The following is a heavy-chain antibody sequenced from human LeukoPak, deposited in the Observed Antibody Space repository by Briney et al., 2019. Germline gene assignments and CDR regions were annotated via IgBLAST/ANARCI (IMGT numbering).Heavy chain of an antibody. J-gene: IGHJ5*02. CDR1: GYSINSGYY. Sequence: SETLSLTCTVSGYSINSGYYWSWIRQPAGRALEWIGRIYTSGTITYNPSLKSRVTMSVDTSKNQFSLKLSSVTAADTAVYCCARDSGTTGEVKFDPWGQGTLVTVSS. CDR3: ARDSGTTGEVKFDP. CDR2: IYTSGTI. D-gene: IGHD3-10*01. V-gene: IGHV4-4*07.